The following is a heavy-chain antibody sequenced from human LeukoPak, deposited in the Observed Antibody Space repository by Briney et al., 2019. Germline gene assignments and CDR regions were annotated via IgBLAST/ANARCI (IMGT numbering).Heavy chain of an antibody. Sequence: GGSLSLSCAASGFIFSSYAMSWVRQAAGRGLEWVSAISGSGSSTYYADSVKGRFTISRENSKNTLYLQMNSLRAEDTAVYYCAKGRPPGYAFDIWGQGTMVTVSS. CDR2: ISGSGSST. J-gene: IGHJ3*02. D-gene: IGHD7-27*01. CDR3: AKGRPPGYAFDI. CDR1: GFIFSSYA. V-gene: IGHV3-23*01.